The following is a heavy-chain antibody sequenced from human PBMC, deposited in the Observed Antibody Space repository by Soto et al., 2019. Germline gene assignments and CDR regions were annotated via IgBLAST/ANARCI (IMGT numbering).Heavy chain of an antibody. V-gene: IGHV1-46*01. D-gene: IGHD2-2*01. CDR1: GCSFISYY. CDR2: INPSGGSA. Sequence: GASVKVSCKASGCSFISYYIHWLRQAPEQGLEWMGFINPSGGSATLAQKFQGRVTMTRDTSTSTVYMELTILRSEDAAVYYCARDYLSSKLSLSYFDFWGQGTLVTVSS. CDR3: ARDYLSSKLSLSYFDF. J-gene: IGHJ4*02.